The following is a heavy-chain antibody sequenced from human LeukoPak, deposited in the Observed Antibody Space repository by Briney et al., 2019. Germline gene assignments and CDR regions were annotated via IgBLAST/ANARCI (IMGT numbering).Heavy chain of an antibody. CDR1: GLIFRSYG. CDR3: ARDRYYYGSGFDY. J-gene: IGHJ4*02. Sequence: GGSLRLSCAASGLIFRSYGMHWVRQAPGKGLEWVALISYDGSNKYYADSVKGRFTISRDNSKNTLYLQMNSLRAEDTAAYYCARDRYYYGSGFDYWGQGTLVTVSS. D-gene: IGHD3-10*01. CDR2: ISYDGSNK. V-gene: IGHV3-30*03.